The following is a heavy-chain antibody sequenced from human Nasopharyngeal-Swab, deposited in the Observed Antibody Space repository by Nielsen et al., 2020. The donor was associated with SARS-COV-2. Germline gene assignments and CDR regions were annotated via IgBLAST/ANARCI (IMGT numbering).Heavy chain of an antibody. J-gene: IGHJ5*02. CDR2: INPNSGGT. D-gene: IGHD4-17*01. Sequence: SVKVSCKASGYTFTGYSMHWVRQAPGQGLEWMGWINPNSGGTNYAQKFQGRVTMTRDTSISTAYMELSRLRSDDTAVYYCARAEDGDYGWFDPWGQGTLVTVSS. CDR1: GYTFTGYS. V-gene: IGHV1-2*02. CDR3: ARAEDGDYGWFDP.